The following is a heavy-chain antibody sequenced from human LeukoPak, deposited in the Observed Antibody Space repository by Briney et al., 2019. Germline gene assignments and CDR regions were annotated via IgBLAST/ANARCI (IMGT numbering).Heavy chain of an antibody. V-gene: IGHV4-38-2*01. D-gene: IGHD2-2*01. Sequence: PSETQSLTCAVSGYSISSGYYWGWIRQPPGKGLEWIGSIYHSGSTYYNPSLKSRVTISVDTSKNQFSLKLSSVTAADTAVYCCARHHKYCSSTSCYNWFDPWGQGTLVTVSS. J-gene: IGHJ5*02. CDR2: IYHSGST. CDR3: ARHHKYCSSTSCYNWFDP. CDR1: GYSISSGYY.